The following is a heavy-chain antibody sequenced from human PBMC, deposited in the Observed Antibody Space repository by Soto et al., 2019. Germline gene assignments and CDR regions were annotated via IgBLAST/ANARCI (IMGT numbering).Heavy chain of an antibody. CDR2: ISYDGSNK. J-gene: IGHJ3*02. CDR1: GFTFSSYA. V-gene: IGHV3-30-3*01. Sequence: QVQLVESGGGVVQPGRSLRLSCAASGFTFSSYAMHWVRQAPGKGLEWVAVISYDGSNKYYADSVKSRFTISRDNSKNTLYLQMNSLRAEDTAVYYCARDFDIWGQGTMVTVSS. CDR3: ARDFDI.